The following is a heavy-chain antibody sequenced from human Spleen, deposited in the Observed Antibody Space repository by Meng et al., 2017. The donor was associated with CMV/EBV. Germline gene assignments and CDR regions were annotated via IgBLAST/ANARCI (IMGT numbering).Heavy chain of an antibody. Sequence: GESLKISCAASGFTVSSNYMSWVRQAPGKGLEWVSVIYSGGSTYYADSVKGRFTISRDNSKNTLYLQMNSLRAEDTAVYYCATRGDGSYYYYYGMDVWGQGTTVTVSS. CDR3: ATRGDGSYYYYYGMDV. J-gene: IGHJ6*02. CDR1: GFTVSSNY. V-gene: IGHV3-53*01. D-gene: IGHD1-26*01. CDR2: IYSGGST.